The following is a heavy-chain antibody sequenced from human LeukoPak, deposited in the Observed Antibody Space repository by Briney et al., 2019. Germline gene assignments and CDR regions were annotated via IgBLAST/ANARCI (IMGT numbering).Heavy chain of an antibody. Sequence: SETLSLTCTVSGGSISSSSYYWGWIRQPPGKGLEWIGSIYYSGSTYYNPSLKSRVTISVDTSKNQFSLKLSSVTAADTAVYYCARREYYYDSSGYGTFDYWGQETLVTVSS. CDR3: ARREYYYDSSGYGTFDY. J-gene: IGHJ4*02. V-gene: IGHV4-39*01. D-gene: IGHD3-22*01. CDR2: IYYSGST. CDR1: GGSISSSSYY.